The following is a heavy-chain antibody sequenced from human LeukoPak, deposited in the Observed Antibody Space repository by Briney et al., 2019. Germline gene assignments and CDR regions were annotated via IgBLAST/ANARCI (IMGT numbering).Heavy chain of an antibody. CDR3: ARTGSSSSLIDY. CDR2: INHSGST. CDR1: GGSFSGYY. Sequence: SETLSLTCAVYGGSFSGYYWSWIRQPPGKGLEWIGEINHSGSTNYNPSLKSRVTISVDTSKNQFSLKLSSVTAADTAVYYCARTGSSSSLIDYWGLGTLVTVSS. V-gene: IGHV4-34*01. D-gene: IGHD6-6*01. J-gene: IGHJ4*02.